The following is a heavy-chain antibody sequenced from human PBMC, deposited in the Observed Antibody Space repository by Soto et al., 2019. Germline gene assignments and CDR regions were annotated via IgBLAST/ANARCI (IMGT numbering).Heavy chain of an antibody. D-gene: IGHD2-8*02. CDR2: ISGTGFST. Sequence: GALRLSCAASVFTFSSYTMNWVRQAPGKGLEWVSVISGTGFSTYYADSVKGRFTFSRDNSKNTVDLQMNSLRAEDTAVYYCAKCFIRDSGGVCALDTWGQGTLVTVSS. CDR1: VFTFSSYT. V-gene: IGHV3-23*01. J-gene: IGHJ5*02. CDR3: AKCFIRDSGGVCALDT.